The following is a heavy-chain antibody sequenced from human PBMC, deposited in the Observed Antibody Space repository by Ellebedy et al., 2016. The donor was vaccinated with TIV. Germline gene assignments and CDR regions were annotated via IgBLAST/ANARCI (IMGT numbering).Heavy chain of an antibody. J-gene: IGHJ2*01. Sequence: GGSLRLSXAASGFTFDDYAMHWVRQAPGKGLEWVSGISWNSGSIGYADSVKGRFTISRDNAKNSLYLQMNSLRAEDTAVYYCAKPRIAAAGIYSWYFDLWGRGTLVTVSS. CDR3: AKPRIAAAGIYSWYFDL. D-gene: IGHD6-13*01. CDR2: ISWNSGSI. V-gene: IGHV3-9*01. CDR1: GFTFDDYA.